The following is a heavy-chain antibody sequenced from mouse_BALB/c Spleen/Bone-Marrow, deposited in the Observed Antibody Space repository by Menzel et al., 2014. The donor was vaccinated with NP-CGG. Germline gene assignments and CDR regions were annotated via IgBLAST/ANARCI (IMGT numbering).Heavy chain of an antibody. J-gene: IGHJ2*01. CDR1: GFSLTSYG. CDR3: ATPGTYYFDY. Sequence: QLQQPGPGLVQPSQSLSITCTVSGFSLTSYGVHWVRQSPGKGLEWLGVIWSGGSTDYNAAFISRLSISKDNSKSQVFFKMNSLQANDTAIYYCATPGTYYFDYWGQGTTLTVSS. V-gene: IGHV2-2*02. D-gene: IGHD3-3*01. CDR2: IWSGGST.